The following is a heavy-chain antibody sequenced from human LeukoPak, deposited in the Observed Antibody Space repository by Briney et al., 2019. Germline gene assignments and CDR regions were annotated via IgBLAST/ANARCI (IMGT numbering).Heavy chain of an antibody. D-gene: IGHD2-2*01. CDR1: GFTFSSYW. V-gene: IGHV3-74*01. CDR2: INSDGNNT. Sequence: GGSLRLSCVASGFTFSSYWMHWVRQAPGKGLVWVSRINSDGNNTNYADFVKGRFTISRDNAKNTLYLQMNSLRAEDTAVYYCARAEDCSSTSCPRAFDIWGQGTMVTVSS. CDR3: ARAEDCSSTSCPRAFDI. J-gene: IGHJ3*02.